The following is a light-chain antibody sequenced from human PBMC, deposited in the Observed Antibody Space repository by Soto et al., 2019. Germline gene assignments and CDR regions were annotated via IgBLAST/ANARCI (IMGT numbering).Light chain of an antibody. Sequence: QSALTQPRSVSGSPGQSVTISCTGTSSDVGGYNYVSWYQQHPGKAPKLMIYDVSKRPSGVPDRFSGSKSGNTASLTISGLQGEDEADYYCCSYAGSYVFGGGTKLTVL. CDR2: DVS. V-gene: IGLV2-11*01. CDR1: SSDVGGYNY. CDR3: CSYAGSYV. J-gene: IGLJ2*01.